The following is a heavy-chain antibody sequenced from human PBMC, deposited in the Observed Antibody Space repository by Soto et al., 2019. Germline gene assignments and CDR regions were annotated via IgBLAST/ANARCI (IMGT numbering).Heavy chain of an antibody. CDR3: AKDTTVGWPN. Sequence: EVQLLESGGGLVQPEGSLRLSCEASGFTFSSYAMSWVRQAPGKGLEWVSGISGGGGTTYYADSVKGRFTISRDNSKNTLYLQVNSLRAEDTAVYYCAKDTTVGWPNWGQGTLVTVSS. CDR1: GFTFSSYA. D-gene: IGHD2-15*01. V-gene: IGHV3-23*01. J-gene: IGHJ4*02. CDR2: ISGGGGTT.